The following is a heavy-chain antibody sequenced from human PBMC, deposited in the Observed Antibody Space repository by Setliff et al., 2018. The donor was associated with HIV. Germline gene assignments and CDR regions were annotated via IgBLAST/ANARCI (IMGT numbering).Heavy chain of an antibody. D-gene: IGHD6-19*01. CDR2: INPNSGDT. V-gene: IGHV1-2*06. CDR3: ARDKAGFDI. Sequence: ASVKVSCKASGYTFTGYYINWVRRAPGQGLEWMGRINPNSGDTNYTQSFQGRVTMTRDRSINTVYVELSSLKSDDTAVYYCARDKAGFDIWGQGTMVTVSS. CDR1: GYTFTGYY. J-gene: IGHJ3*02.